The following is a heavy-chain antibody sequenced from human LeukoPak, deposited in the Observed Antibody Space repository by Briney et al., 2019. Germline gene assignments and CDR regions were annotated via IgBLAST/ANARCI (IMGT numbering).Heavy chain of an antibody. J-gene: IGHJ4*02. CDR3: ARGSSFDGYCSAGACDAGHYDS. D-gene: IGHD2-15*01. CDR2: INHRGSS. Sequence: SETLSLTCAVYGVSFSAYFWNWIRQAPGKPLEYIGEINHRGSSHYNASLKTRATLTVGSYTNKFPLMLTSVTAADAAAFYCARGSSFDGYCSAGACDAGHYDSWGEGTPVTVSS. CDR1: GVSFSAYF. V-gene: IGHV4-34*01.